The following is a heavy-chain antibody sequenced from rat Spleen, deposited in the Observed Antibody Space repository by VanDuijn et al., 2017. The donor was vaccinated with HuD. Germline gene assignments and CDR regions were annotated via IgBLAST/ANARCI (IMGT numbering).Heavy chain of an antibody. Sequence: EVQLVESGGGLVQPGRSLKLSCAASGFTFSNYGMAWVRQAPTKGLEWVASIRYDGGNTYYRDSVKGRFTISTDNAKSTLSLQMDSLRSEDTATYYCVRRHYGYTDYFDYWGQGVMVTVSS. CDR1: GFTFSNYG. CDR2: IRYDGGNT. V-gene: IGHV5-29*01. CDR3: VRRHYGYTDYFDY. D-gene: IGHD1-9*01. J-gene: IGHJ2*01.